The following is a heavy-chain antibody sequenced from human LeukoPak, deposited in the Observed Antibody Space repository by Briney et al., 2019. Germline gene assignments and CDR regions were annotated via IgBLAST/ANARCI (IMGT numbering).Heavy chain of an antibody. Sequence: GGSLRLSCAASGFTFSSYAMHWVRQAPGKGLEWVAFIRYDGSNKYYADSVKGRFTISRDNSKNTLYLQMNSLRAEDTAVYYCAKRGKIVVVPAATTHPYYFDYWGQGTLVTVSS. CDR1: GFTFSSYA. D-gene: IGHD2-2*01. CDR2: IRYDGSNK. CDR3: AKRGKIVVVPAATTHPYYFDY. V-gene: IGHV3-30*02. J-gene: IGHJ4*02.